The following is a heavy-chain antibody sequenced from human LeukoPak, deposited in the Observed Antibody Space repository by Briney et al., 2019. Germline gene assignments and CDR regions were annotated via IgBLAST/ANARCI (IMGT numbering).Heavy chain of an antibody. Sequence: ASVKVSCKASGYTFTGYYMHWVRQAPGQGLDYIGWITPNSGGTDYAQKFQGRVTMTRDTSINTAYMELSRLRSDDTAVYYCARARDYYDSSGYRLGAFDIWGQGTMVTVSS. CDR1: GYTFTGYY. D-gene: IGHD3-22*01. V-gene: IGHV1-2*02. CDR3: ARARDYYDSSGYRLGAFDI. CDR2: ITPNSGGT. J-gene: IGHJ3*02.